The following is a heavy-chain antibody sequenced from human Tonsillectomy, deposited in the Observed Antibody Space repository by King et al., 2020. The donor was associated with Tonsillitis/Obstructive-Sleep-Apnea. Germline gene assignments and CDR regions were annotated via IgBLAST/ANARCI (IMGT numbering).Heavy chain of an antibody. J-gene: IGHJ4*02. CDR3: ARGGRSYYDFWSGYSAPAAY. D-gene: IGHD3-3*01. CDR1: GFTFSDYY. Sequence: VQLVESGGGLVKPGGSLRLSCAASGFTFSDYYMSWIRQAPGKGLEWVSYISRSISYTNYADSVKGRLTISRDNAKNSLYLQMNSLRAEDTAVYYCARGGRSYYDFWSGYSAPAAYWGQGTLVTVSS. V-gene: IGHV3-11*05. CDR2: ISRSISYT.